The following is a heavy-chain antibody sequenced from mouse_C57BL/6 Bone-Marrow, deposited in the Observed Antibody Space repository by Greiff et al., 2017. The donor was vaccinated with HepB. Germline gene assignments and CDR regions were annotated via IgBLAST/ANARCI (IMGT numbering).Heavy chain of an antibody. J-gene: IGHJ2*01. CDR3: TRLLITTVVATVDY. D-gene: IGHD1-1*01. CDR2: IYPGNSDT. CDR1: GYTFTSYW. Sequence: VQLQQSGTVLARPGASVKMSCKTSGYTFTSYWMHWAKQRPGQGLEWIGAIYPGNSDTSYNQKFKGKAKLTAVTSASTAYMELSSLTNEDSAVYYCTRLLITTVVATVDYWGQGTTLTVSS. V-gene: IGHV1-5*01.